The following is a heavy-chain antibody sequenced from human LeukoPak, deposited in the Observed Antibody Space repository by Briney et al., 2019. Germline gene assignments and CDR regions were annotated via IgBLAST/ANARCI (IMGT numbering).Heavy chain of an antibody. CDR3: AREGAYYDSSGYLKGYFDY. D-gene: IGHD3-22*01. Sequence: GGSLRLSCAASGFTFSSYGMHWVRQAPGKGLEWVAVISYDGSNKYYADSVKGRFTISRDNSKNTLYLQMNSLRAEDTAVYYCAREGAYYDSSGYLKGYFDYWGQGTLVTVSS. CDR1: GFTFSSYG. J-gene: IGHJ4*02. CDR2: ISYDGSNK. V-gene: IGHV3-30*03.